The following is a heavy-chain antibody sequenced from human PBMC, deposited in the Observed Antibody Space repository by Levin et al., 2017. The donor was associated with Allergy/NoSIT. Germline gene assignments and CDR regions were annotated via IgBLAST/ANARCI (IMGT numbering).Heavy chain of an antibody. CDR2: ISYSGST. CDR1: SGSISSGSYY. V-gene: IGHV4-39*07. D-gene: IGHD3-10*01. Sequence: SQTLSLTCTVSSGSISSGSYYWGWIRQPPGKGLEWIGTISYSGSTYYNPSLKSRVTMSVDTSKNQFSLKLSSVTAADTAVYYCASLLYNSGTFYNVIFDYWGQGTLVTVSS. J-gene: IGHJ4*02. CDR3: ASLLYNSGTFYNVIFDY.